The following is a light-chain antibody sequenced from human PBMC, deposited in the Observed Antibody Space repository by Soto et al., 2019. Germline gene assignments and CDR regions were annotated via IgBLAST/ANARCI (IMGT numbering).Light chain of an antibody. CDR3: QKFNAVPT. Sequence: DIQMTQSPSSLSESVGDRFTITCRPSQPISNYLAWYQQKPGKVPTLLIYAASTLQSGVPSRFSGSGSGTDFTLTISSLQPEDAATYYCQKFNAVPTFGGGTKVEI. V-gene: IGKV1-27*01. J-gene: IGKJ4*01. CDR2: AAS. CDR1: QPISNY.